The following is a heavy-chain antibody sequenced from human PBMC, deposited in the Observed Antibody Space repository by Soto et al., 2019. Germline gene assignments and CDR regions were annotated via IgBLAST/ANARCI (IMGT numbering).Heavy chain of an antibody. Sequence: ASVKVSCKVSGYTLTELSMHWVRQSPGKGLEWMGGFDPEDGETIYAQKFQGRVTMTEDTSTDTAYMELSSLRSEDTAVYYCATDTYYEFWSGPGGWGQGTTVIVS. J-gene: IGHJ6*02. CDR2: FDPEDGET. CDR3: ATDTYYEFWSGPGG. V-gene: IGHV1-24*01. D-gene: IGHD3-3*01. CDR1: GYTLTELS.